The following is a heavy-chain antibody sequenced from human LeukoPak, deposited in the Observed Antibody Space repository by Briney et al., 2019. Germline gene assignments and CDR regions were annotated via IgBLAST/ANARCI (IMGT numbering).Heavy chain of an antibody. Sequence: SETLSLTCSVSGGSISRSDYYWSWIRQPPGKGLGWIGYIYYTGITYYNPSLKSRVTISVDTSKNQFSLKLSSVTAADTAVYYCARGRYYDILTGYYHLQPFDYWGQGTLVTVSS. J-gene: IGHJ4*02. CDR2: IYYTGIT. CDR1: GGSISRSDYY. D-gene: IGHD3-9*01. CDR3: ARGRYYDILTGYYHLQPFDY. V-gene: IGHV4-30-4*02.